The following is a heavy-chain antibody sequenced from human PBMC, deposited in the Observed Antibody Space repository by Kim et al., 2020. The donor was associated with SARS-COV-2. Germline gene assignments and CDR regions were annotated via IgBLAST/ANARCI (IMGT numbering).Heavy chain of an antibody. Sequence: GGSLRLSCAASGFTVSSNYMSWVRQAPGKGLEWVSVIYSGGSTYYADSVKGRFTISRDNSKNTLYLQMNSLRAEDTAVYYCARESTMVRGVTSGYYYGMDVWGQGTTVTVSS. CDR3: ARESTMVRGVTSGYYYGMDV. CDR1: GFTVSSNY. D-gene: IGHD3-10*01. V-gene: IGHV3-53*01. J-gene: IGHJ6*02. CDR2: IYSGGST.